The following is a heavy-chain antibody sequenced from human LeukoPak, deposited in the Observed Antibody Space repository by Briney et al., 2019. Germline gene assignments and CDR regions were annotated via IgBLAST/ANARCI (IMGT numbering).Heavy chain of an antibody. V-gene: IGHV3-74*01. CDR1: GFTFSSHW. D-gene: IGHD3-10*01. J-gene: IGHJ4*02. Sequence: GGSLRLSCAASGFTFSSHWMHWVRQAPGKGLVWVSRINSDGSTTSYADSVKGRFTISRDNSKNTLYLQMNSLRAEDTAVYYCAKAANYYYGSGSYFHFDYWGQGTLVTVSS. CDR2: INSDGSTT. CDR3: AKAANYYYGSGSYFHFDY.